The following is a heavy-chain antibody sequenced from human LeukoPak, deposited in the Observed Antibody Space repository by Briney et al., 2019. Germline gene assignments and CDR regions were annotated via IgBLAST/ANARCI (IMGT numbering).Heavy chain of an antibody. CDR2: ISYDGSNK. D-gene: IGHD4-11*01. V-gene: IGHV3-30-3*01. CDR3: ARDAKTTVTPGFYYYMDV. J-gene: IGHJ6*03. Sequence: PGRSLRLSCAASGFTFSSYAMHWVRQAPGKGLEWVAVISYDGSNKYYADSVKGRFTISRDNSKNTLYLQMNSLRAEDTAVYYCARDAKTTVTPGFYYYMDVWGKGTTVTVSS. CDR1: GFTFSSYA.